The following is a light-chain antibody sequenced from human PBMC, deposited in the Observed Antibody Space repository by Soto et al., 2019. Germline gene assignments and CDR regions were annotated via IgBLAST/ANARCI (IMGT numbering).Light chain of an antibody. CDR3: SSYAGSNNFV. CDR2: EVS. V-gene: IGLV2-8*01. CDR1: SSDVGGYNY. Sequence: QSALTQPPSASGSPGQSVTISCTGTSSDVGGYNYFSWYQQHPGKAPKLMIYEVSKRPSGVPDRYADSKSGNTASLTVSGLHADDEADYYCSSYAGSNNFVFGGGTKVTVL. J-gene: IGLJ2*01.